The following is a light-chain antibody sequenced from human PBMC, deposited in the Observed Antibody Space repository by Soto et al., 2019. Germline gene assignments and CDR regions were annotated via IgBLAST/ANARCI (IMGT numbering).Light chain of an antibody. CDR2: DVT. J-gene: IGLJ1*01. CDR3: SLYTSSVTLDV. V-gene: IGLV2-14*03. Sequence: QSALTQPASVSGSPGQSITISCTGTSSDVGGYNSVSWYQQHPDKAPKLMIYDVTNRPSGVSNRFSGSKSGNTASLTISGLQAEDEADYYCSLYTSSVTLDVFGSGTKLTVL. CDR1: SSDVGGYNS.